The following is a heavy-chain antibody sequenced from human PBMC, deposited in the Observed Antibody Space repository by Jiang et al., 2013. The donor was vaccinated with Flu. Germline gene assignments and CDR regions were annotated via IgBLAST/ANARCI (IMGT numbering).Heavy chain of an antibody. CDR1: GFTFSSYA. D-gene: IGHD6-19*01. J-gene: IGHJ4*02. CDR3: ARGPIQYSSGWSALYYFDY. V-gene: IGHV3-30-3*01. Sequence: GFTFSSYAMHWVRPGSRQGAGVVAVISYDGSNKYYADSVKGRFTISRDNSKNTLYLQMNSLRAEDTAVYYCARGPIQYSSGWSALYYFDYWGQGTLVTVSS. CDR2: ISYDGSNK.